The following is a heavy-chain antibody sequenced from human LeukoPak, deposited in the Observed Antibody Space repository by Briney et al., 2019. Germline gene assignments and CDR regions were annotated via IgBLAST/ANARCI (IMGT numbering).Heavy chain of an antibody. D-gene: IGHD2-15*01. J-gene: IGHJ5*02. CDR2: IKQDGSKI. V-gene: IGHV3-7*01. CDR1: GFSFSNDW. CDR3: VRGGPSTWS. Sequence: GGSLRLSCAASGFSFSNDWMTWVRQAPGKGLEWVANIKQDGSKIHYVDSVQGRFTISRDNAKNMLFLQMNSLRAEDTAVYYCVRGGPSTWSWGQGTLVTVSS.